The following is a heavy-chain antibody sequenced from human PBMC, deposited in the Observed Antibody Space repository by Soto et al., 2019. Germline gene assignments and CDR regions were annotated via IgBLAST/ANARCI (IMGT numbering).Heavy chain of an antibody. D-gene: IGHD4-17*01. V-gene: IGHV4-61*01. CDR2: VYYSGTT. Sequence: GTLSLTCSVSGGSVSNKTYYGSWIRQPPGKRLEWIGYVYYSGTTNYNPSLKSRVTISVDLSKNQFSLRLSSVTTADTALYYCARTTAVPNTLRSRYFFDYWGQGTLVTVSS. J-gene: IGHJ4*02. CDR1: GGSVSNKTYY. CDR3: ARTTAVPNTLRSRYFFDY.